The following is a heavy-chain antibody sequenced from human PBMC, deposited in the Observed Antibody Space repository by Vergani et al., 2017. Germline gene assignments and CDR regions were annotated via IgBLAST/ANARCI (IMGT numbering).Heavy chain of an antibody. CDR1: GGTFSSYA. CDR2: IIPIFGTA. CDR3: ASDGRYCTNGVCVADY. J-gene: IGHJ4*02. Sequence: QVQLVQSGAEVKKPGSSVRVSCKASGGTFSSYAISWVRQAPGQGLEWMGGIIPIFGTANYAQKFQGRVTITADKSTSTAYMELSSLRSDDTAVYYCASDGRYCTNGVCVADYWGQGTLVTVSS. V-gene: IGHV1-69*06. D-gene: IGHD2-8*01.